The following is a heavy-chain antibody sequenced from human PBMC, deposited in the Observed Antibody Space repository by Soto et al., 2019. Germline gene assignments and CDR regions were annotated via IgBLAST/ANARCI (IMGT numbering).Heavy chain of an antibody. CDR1: GFTFSSYA. V-gene: IGHV3-23*01. Sequence: PGGSLRLSCAASGFTFSSYAMSWVRQAPGRGLEWVSAISGSGSSTYYADSVKGRFTISRDNSKSTLYLQMNSLRAEDTAVYYCAKDLYSSSWGYFQHWGQGTLVTVSS. CDR2: ISGSGSST. J-gene: IGHJ1*01. D-gene: IGHD6-13*01. CDR3: AKDLYSSSWGYFQH.